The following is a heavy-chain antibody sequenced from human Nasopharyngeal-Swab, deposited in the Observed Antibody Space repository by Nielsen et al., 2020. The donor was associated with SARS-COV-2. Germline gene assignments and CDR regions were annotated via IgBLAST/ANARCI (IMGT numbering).Heavy chain of an antibody. CDR1: GFTFSSYS. D-gene: IGHD6-13*01. CDR3: ARLDGYSSSWYPLDV. J-gene: IGHJ6*02. V-gene: IGHV3-48*02. CDR2: ISSSSSTI. Sequence: GALKISCAASGFTFSSYSMNWVRQAPGKGLEWVSYISSSSSTIYYADSVKGRFTISRDNAKNSLYLQMNSLRDEDTAVYYCARLDGYSSSWYPLDVWGQGTTVTVSS.